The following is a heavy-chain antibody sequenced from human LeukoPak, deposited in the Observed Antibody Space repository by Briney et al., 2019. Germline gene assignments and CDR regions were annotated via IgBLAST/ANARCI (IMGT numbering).Heavy chain of an antibody. Sequence: ASVKVSCKASGYTFTGYYMHWVRQAPGQGLEWMGWINPNSGNTGYAQKFQGRVTMTRNTSISTAYMELSSLRSEDTAVYYCARVEGSGYYYYYYGMDVWGQGTTVTVSS. CDR3: ARVEGSGYYYYYYGMDV. J-gene: IGHJ6*02. CDR2: INPNSGNT. D-gene: IGHD3-22*01. V-gene: IGHV1-8*02. CDR1: GYTFTGYY.